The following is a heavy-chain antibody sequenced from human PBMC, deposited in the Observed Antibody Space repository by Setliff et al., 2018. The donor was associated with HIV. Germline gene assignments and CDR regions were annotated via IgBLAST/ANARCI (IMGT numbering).Heavy chain of an antibody. CDR3: ARAPLSGGSFGWFDP. V-gene: IGHV4-4*09. CDR1: GGSISSYY. J-gene: IGHJ5*02. D-gene: IGHD2-15*01. CDR2: IYTSGST. Sequence: SETLSLTCTVSGGSISSYYWSWIRQPPGKGLEWIGYIYTSGSTNYNPSLKSRVTISVDTSRNQFSLKLSSVTAADTAVYYCARAPLSGGSFGWFDPWGQGTLVTVSS.